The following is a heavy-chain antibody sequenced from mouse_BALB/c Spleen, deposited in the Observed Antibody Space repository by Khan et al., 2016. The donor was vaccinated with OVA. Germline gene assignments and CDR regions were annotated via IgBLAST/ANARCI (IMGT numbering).Heavy chain of an antibody. CDR3: ARLAYYYDSGGFAY. D-gene: IGHD1-1*01. Sequence: EVQLVESGGDLVEPGGSLKLSCAASGFTFSTYGMSWVRQTPNKRLEWAATISTCGHYTYYPYSVRGRFTISSDNAKNTLYLQMTSLKSDDTAMFYCARLAYYYDSGGFAYWGQGTLVTVSA. V-gene: IGHV5-6*01. CDR1: GFTFSTYG. J-gene: IGHJ3*01. CDR2: ISTCGHYT.